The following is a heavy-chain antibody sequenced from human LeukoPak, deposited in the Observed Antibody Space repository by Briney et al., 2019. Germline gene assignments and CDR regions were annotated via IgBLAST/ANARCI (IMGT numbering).Heavy chain of an antibody. CDR1: GFTFSEYS. Sequence: PGGSLRLSCAASGFTFSEYSMNWVREAPGKGLEWISYAVISSVNTKYADTVKGRFTISGDKAKNSLYLQMNSLRVEDTGVYYCARDTKYAFDNWGQGTLVTVSS. CDR3: ARDTKYAFDN. D-gene: IGHD2-2*01. J-gene: IGHJ4*02. CDR2: AVISSVNT. V-gene: IGHV3-48*01.